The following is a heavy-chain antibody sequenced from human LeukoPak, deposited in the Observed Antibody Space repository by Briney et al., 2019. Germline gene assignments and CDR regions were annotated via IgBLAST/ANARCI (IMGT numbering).Heavy chain of an antibody. CDR1: GFTFDDYA. V-gene: IGHV3-43*02. CDR2: ISGDGGST. CDR3: ATSDFAAHFDY. J-gene: IGHJ4*02. Sequence: GGSLKLSCAASGFTFDDYAMHWVRQAPGKGLEWVSLISGDGGSTYYADSVKGRFTISRDNSKNSLYLQMNSLGTEDTALFYCATSDFAAHFDYWGQGTLVTVSS. D-gene: IGHD2/OR15-2a*01.